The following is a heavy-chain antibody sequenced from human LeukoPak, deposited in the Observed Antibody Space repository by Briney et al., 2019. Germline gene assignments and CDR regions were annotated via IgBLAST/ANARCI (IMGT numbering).Heavy chain of an antibody. CDR3: ARKQLSSFDY. D-gene: IGHD6-19*01. Sequence: SETLSLTCTVSGGSISSSSYYWGWIRQPPGKGLEWIGSVYYSGNTYYNPSLKSRVTISVDTSKNQFSLKLSSVTAADTAVYYCARKQLSSFDYWGQGTLVTVSS. V-gene: IGHV4-39*01. J-gene: IGHJ4*02. CDR2: VYYSGNT. CDR1: GGSISSSSYY.